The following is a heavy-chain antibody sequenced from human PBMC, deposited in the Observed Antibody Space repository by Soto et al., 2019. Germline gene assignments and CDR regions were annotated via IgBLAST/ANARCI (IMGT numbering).Heavy chain of an antibody. Sequence: QVQLVESGGGVVQPGRSLRLSCAASGFTFSSYSMHWVRQAPGKGLEWVAVISYDGSYKYYADSMKGRVTISRDNSKNTLYVQMNSLRAEDTAVYYCAKEGSVVATPPDFDYWGQGTLVTVSS. D-gene: IGHD5-12*01. CDR1: GFTFSSYS. V-gene: IGHV3-30*18. J-gene: IGHJ4*02. CDR3: AKEGSVVATPPDFDY. CDR2: ISYDGSYK.